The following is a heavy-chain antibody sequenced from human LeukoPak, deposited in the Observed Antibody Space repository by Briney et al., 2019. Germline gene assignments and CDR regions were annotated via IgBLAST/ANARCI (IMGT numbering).Heavy chain of an antibody. J-gene: IGHJ4*02. Sequence: GGSLRLSCAVSGFTFSGYWLSWVRQAPGKGLEWVANIEQQGSERYYVDSVKGRFTISRDNAASSLFLQMNSLRAEDTGVYYCARIPTTPGYYFDYWGQGTLVTVSS. D-gene: IGHD1-1*01. CDR2: IEQQGSER. CDR1: GFTFSGYW. V-gene: IGHV3-7*01. CDR3: ARIPTTPGYYFDY.